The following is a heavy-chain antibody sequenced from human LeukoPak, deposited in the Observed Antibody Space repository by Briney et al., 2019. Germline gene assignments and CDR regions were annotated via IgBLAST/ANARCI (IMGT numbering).Heavy chain of an antibody. V-gene: IGHV3-21*04. Sequence: PGGSLRLSCAASGFTFSSYSMNWVRQAPGKGLEWVSSISSSSSYTYYADSVKGRFTISRDNAKNSLYLQMNSLRSEDTAVYYCAGRVVAATSYYYYYMDVWGKGTTVTVSS. J-gene: IGHJ6*03. CDR3: AGRVVAATSYYYYYMDV. CDR1: GFTFSSYS. CDR2: ISSSSSYT. D-gene: IGHD2-15*01.